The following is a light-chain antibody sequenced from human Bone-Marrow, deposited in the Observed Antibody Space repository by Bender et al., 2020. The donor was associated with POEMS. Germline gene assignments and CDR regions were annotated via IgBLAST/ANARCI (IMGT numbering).Light chain of an antibody. CDR2: GYN. Sequence: QSVLTQPPSVSGAPGQRVTISCTGSSSNTGSGYDINWYQHLPGTAPKLLIYGYNNRPSGVPDRFSGSKSGTSASLAITGLQAEDEGDYYCSSYTSDSTVVFGGGTKLTVL. CDR1: SSNTGSGYD. V-gene: IGLV1-40*01. J-gene: IGLJ2*01. CDR3: SSYTSDSTVV.